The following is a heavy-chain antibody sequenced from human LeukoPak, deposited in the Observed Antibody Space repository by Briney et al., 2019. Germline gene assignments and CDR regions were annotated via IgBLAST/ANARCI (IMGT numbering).Heavy chain of an antibody. V-gene: IGHV3-23*01. Sequence: PGGSLRLSCAASGFTFSSYAMSWGRQAPGKGLEWVSGISGSGRSTYYADSVKGRFTISRDNSKNTLYLHVNSLRAEDTAVYYCAKCNYYDSSAYPFDYWGQGTLVTVSS. CDR3: AKCNYYDSSAYPFDY. CDR1: GFTFSSYA. J-gene: IGHJ4*02. D-gene: IGHD3-22*01. CDR2: ISGSGRST.